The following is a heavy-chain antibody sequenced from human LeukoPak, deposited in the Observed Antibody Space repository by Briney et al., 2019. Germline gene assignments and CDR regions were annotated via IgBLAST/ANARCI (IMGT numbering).Heavy chain of an antibody. J-gene: IGHJ3*02. V-gene: IGHV3-74*01. CDR2: ITSDGSST. CDR1: GFTFSSYW. CDR3: ARVRYYDSSGFFKIPHDAFDI. Sequence: GGSLRLSCAASGFTFSSYWMHWVRQAPGKGLVWVSRITSDGSSTSYADSVKCRFTISRDNAKNTLYLQMKSLRAEDTAVYYCARVRYYDSSGFFKIPHDAFDIWGQGTMVTVSS. D-gene: IGHD3-22*01.